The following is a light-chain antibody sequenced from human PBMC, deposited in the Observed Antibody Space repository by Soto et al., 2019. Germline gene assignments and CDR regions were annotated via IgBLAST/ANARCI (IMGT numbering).Light chain of an antibody. CDR3: QQRRNWPLS. Sequence: EVVLTQSPAILSLSPGESGTLSCRASQNIGKYLVWYQQRPGQAPRLLFYDVSNRATGIPARFSGSGSGTDFTLTISSLEPEDFAVYYCQQRRNWPLSFGGGTKVEIK. CDR1: QNIGKY. V-gene: IGKV3-11*01. J-gene: IGKJ4*01. CDR2: DVS.